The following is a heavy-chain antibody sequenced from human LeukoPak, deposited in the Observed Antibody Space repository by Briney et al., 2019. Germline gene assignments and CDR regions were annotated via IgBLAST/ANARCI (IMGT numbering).Heavy chain of an antibody. CDR2: INTNTGNP. D-gene: IGHD6-13*01. CDR1: GYTFTSYA. Sequence: ASVKVSCKASGYTFTSYAMNWVRQAPGQGLEWMGWINTNTGNPTYAQGFTGRFVFSLDTSVSTAYLQISSLKAEDTAVCYCARVGRTAAYYYYYGMDVWGQGTTVTVSS. V-gene: IGHV7-4-1*02. CDR3: ARVGRTAAYYYYYGMDV. J-gene: IGHJ6*02.